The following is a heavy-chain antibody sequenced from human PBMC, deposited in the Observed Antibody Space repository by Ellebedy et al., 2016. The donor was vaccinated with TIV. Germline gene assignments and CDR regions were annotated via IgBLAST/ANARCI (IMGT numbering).Heavy chain of an antibody. J-gene: IGHJ5*02. D-gene: IGHD3-10*01. CDR3: ARCPLTMIRGDDEYNWFDP. V-gene: IGHV3-30*07. Sequence: DSVKGRFTISRDNSKNTLYLQMNSLRAEDTAVYYCARCPLTMIRGDDEYNWFDPWGQGTLVTVSS.